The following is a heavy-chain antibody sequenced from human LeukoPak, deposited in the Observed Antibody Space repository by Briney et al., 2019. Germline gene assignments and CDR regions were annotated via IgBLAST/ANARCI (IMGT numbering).Heavy chain of an antibody. J-gene: IGHJ4*02. CDR1: GGSISNTNW. CDR2: ISLTGLT. D-gene: IGHD2-8*01. CDR3: SRENGAFSPFGY. V-gene: IGHV4-4*02. Sequence: SGTLSLTCGVSGGSISNTNWWSWVRQPPGQGLEWIGEISLTGLTHYNPSLESRVTVSLDKSKNQLSLNLTSVTAADTAVYYCSRENGAFSPFGYWGQGTLSPSSQ.